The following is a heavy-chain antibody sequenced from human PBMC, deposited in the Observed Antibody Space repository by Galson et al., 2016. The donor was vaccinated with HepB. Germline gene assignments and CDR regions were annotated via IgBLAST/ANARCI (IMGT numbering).Heavy chain of an antibody. CDR3: ARDYVPGA. Sequence: SLRLSCADSGFTFNTYGMNWVRQAPGKGLEWVSYISSASSIKYYADSVKGRFTISRDHARHSLYLEMNSLRGEDTAMYDCARDYVPGAWGQGVLVTVAS. J-gene: IGHJ5*02. CDR2: ISSASSIK. CDR1: GFTFNTYG. V-gene: IGHV3-48*04. D-gene: IGHD3-10*01.